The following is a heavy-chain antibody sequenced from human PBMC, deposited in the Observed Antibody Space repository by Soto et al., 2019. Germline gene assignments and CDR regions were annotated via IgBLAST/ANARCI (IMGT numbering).Heavy chain of an antibody. CDR2: IDPSDSYT. D-gene: IGHD2-2*01. CDR3: ARHSGHMGCSSTSCYVAYYYYYGMDV. J-gene: IGHJ6*02. Sequence: EVQLVQSGAEVKKPGESLRISCKGSGYSFTSYWISWVRQMPGKGLEWMGRIDPSDSYTNYSPSFQGHVTISADKSISTAYLQWSSLKASDTAMYYCARHSGHMGCSSTSCYVAYYYYYGMDVWGQGTTVTVSS. V-gene: IGHV5-10-1*01. CDR1: GYSFTSYW.